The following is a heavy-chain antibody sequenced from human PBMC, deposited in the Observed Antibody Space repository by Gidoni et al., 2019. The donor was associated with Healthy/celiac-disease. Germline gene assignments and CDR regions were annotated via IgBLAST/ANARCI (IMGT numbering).Heavy chain of an antibody. CDR3: ARWWGRGAAGPRHFDY. J-gene: IGHJ4*02. Sequence: KKPGSSVKVSCKASGGTFSSYAISWVRQAPGQGLEWMGGIIPIFGTANYAQKFQGRVTITADESTSTAYMELSSLRSEDTAVYYCARWWGRGAAGPRHFDYWGQGTLVTVSS. V-gene: IGHV1-69*01. CDR2: IIPIFGTA. CDR1: GGTFSSYA. D-gene: IGHD6-13*01.